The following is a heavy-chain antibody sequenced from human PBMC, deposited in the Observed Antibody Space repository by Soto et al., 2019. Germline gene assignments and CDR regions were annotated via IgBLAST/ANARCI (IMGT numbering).Heavy chain of an antibody. CDR2: IYYSGST. V-gene: IGHV4-30-4*01. Sequence: SETLSLTCTVSGGSISSGDYYWSWIRQPPGKGLEWIGYIYYSGSTYYNPSLKSRVTISVDTSKNQFSLKLSSVTAADTAVYYCAILWFGELLTGPVLNHRLNDYWGQGTLVTVSS. CDR1: GGSISSGDYY. D-gene: IGHD3-10*01. J-gene: IGHJ4*02. CDR3: AILWFGELLTGPVLNHRLNDY.